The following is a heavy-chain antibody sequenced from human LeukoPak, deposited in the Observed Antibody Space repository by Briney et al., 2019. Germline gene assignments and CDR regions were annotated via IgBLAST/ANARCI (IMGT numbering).Heavy chain of an antibody. Sequence: GASVKVSCKASGGTFSSYAISWVRQAPGQGLEWMGGIIPIFGTANYAQKFQGRVTITTDESTSTAYMELSSLRSEDTAVYYCARDNSMRYYDFWSGSPNWFDPWGQGTLVTVSS. CDR2: IIPIFGTA. V-gene: IGHV1-69*05. CDR3: ARDNSMRYYDFWSGSPNWFDP. D-gene: IGHD3-3*01. J-gene: IGHJ5*02. CDR1: GGTFSSYA.